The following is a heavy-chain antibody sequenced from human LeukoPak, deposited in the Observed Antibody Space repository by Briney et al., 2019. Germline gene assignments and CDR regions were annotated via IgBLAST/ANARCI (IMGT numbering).Heavy chain of an antibody. J-gene: IGHJ2*01. D-gene: IGHD4-17*01. CDR1: GYTFTSYA. CDR3: ARFPRRGDYPQTRYWYFDL. CDR2: INTNTGNP. Sequence: GASVKVSCKASGYTFTSYAMNWVRQAPGQGLEWMGWINTNTGNPTYAQGFTGRFVFSLDTSVSTAYLQISSLKAEDTAVYYCARFPRRGDYPQTRYWYFDLWGRGTLVTVSS. V-gene: IGHV7-4-1*02.